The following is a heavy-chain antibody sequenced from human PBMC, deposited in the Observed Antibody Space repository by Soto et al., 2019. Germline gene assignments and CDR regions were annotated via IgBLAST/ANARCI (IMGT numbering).Heavy chain of an antibody. CDR1: GYSIANQA. Sequence: QVQLVQSGTEVKKPGASVKVSCKTSGYSIANQAINWVRQAPGHGLEWVGWISGPSGNSNYAETVRGRVTMTTDTSTGRAYLELRALTPDDTAVYYCGRGYDSSAYFYPLGDGMDVWGQGTTVTVSS. CDR3: GRGYDSSAYFYPLGDGMDV. CDR2: ISGPSGNS. D-gene: IGHD3-22*01. J-gene: IGHJ6*02. V-gene: IGHV1-18*01.